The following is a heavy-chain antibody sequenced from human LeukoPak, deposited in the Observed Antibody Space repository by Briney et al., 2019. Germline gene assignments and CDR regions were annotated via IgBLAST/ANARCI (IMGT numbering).Heavy chain of an antibody. Sequence: PGGSLRLSCAASGFTFSSYAMSWVRQAPGKGLEWVSAISGSGGSTYYADSVKGRFTISRDNYKNTLYLQMDSLRAEDTAVYYCAKDWGRVAAAGPIDYWGQGTLITVSS. J-gene: IGHJ4*02. V-gene: IGHV3-23*01. CDR2: ISGSGGST. D-gene: IGHD6-13*01. CDR1: GFTFSSYA. CDR3: AKDWGRVAAAGPIDY.